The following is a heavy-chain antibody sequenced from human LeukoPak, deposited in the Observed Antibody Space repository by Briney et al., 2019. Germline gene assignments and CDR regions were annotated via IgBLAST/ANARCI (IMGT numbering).Heavy chain of an antibody. CDR2: IYAGDSDT. Sequence: PGESLKISCKGAGNMFTNYWLALGRHIARRVQELMGIIYAGDSDTRYSPSFQGQITIPADQSINPAYLQWSSLKASDTDKYFCASHSFMNDFNSPVDPWGQGTLVTVS. J-gene: IGHJ5*02. V-gene: IGHV5-51*01. CDR1: GNMFTNYW. D-gene: IGHD1-1*01. CDR3: ASHSFMNDFNSPVDP.